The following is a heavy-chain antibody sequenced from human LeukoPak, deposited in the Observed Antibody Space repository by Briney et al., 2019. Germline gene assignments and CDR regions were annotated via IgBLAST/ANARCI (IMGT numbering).Heavy chain of an antibody. CDR2: INPSGGST. CDR3: ARDYSSWYYYYYYMDV. J-gene: IGHJ6*03. CDR1: GYIFTNYY. D-gene: IGHD6-13*01. V-gene: IGHV1-46*01. Sequence: ASVKVSCKASGYIFTNYYMHWVRRAPGLGLEWMGMINPSGGSTRYAQKFQGRVAMTRDTSISTAYMELSRLRSDDTAVYYCARDYSSWYYYYYYMDVWGKGTTVTVSS.